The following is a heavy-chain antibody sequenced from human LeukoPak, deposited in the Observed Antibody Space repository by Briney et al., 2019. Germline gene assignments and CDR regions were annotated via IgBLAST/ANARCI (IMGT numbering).Heavy chain of an antibody. J-gene: IGHJ3*02. CDR1: GDSINNSSNY. D-gene: IGHD5-18*01. Sequence: KPSETLSLTCTVSGDSINNSSNYWAWIRQPPGEGLEWIGTVYYSGATYCNPSLKSRVTISVDTSKNQFSLKLRSVTAADTAVYYCARGYWIQLNAFDIWGQGTMVTVSS. CDR3: ARGYWIQLNAFDI. CDR2: VYYSGAT. V-gene: IGHV4-39*01.